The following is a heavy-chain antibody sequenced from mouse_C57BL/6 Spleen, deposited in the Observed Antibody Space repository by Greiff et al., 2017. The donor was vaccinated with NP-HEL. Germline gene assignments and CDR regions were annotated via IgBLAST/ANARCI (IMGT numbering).Heavy chain of an antibody. Sequence: VQLQQSGAELVRPGASVKLSCTASGFNIKDYYMHWVKQRPEQGLEWIGRIDPEDGDTESAPKFQGKATMTADTSSNTAYLQLSSLTAEDTAVYYCTTFYYGTAYWGQGTLVTVSA. D-gene: IGHD2-1*01. CDR2: IDPEDGDT. J-gene: IGHJ3*01. CDR3: TTFYYGTAY. V-gene: IGHV14-1*01. CDR1: GFNIKDYY.